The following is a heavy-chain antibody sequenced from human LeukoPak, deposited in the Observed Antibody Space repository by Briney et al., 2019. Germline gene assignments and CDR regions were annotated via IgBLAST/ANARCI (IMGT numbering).Heavy chain of an antibody. CDR2: INHSGST. Sequence: SETLSLTCAVYGGSFSGYYWSWIRQPPGKGLEWIGEINHSGSTYYNPSLKSRVTISVDTSKNQFSLKLSSVTAADTAVYYCARTVATVTTALSYYYYYYMDVWGKGTTVTVSS. D-gene: IGHD4-17*01. V-gene: IGHV4-34*01. CDR1: GGSFSGYY. J-gene: IGHJ6*03. CDR3: ARTVATVTTALSYYYYYYMDV.